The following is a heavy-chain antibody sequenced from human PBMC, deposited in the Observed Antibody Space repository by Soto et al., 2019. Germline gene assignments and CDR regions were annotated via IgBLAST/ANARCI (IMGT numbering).Heavy chain of an antibody. V-gene: IGHV1-18*04. D-gene: IGHD2-15*01. Sequence: ASVKVSCKASGYTFTRYGISWVRQAPGQGLEWMGWISAYNGNTNYAQKLQGRVTMTTDTSTSTAYMELRSLRSDDTAVYYCARDRVDCSGGSCYSYYYYGMDVWGQGTTVTVSS. CDR2: ISAYNGNT. CDR3: ARDRVDCSGGSCYSYYYYGMDV. J-gene: IGHJ6*02. CDR1: GYTFTRYG.